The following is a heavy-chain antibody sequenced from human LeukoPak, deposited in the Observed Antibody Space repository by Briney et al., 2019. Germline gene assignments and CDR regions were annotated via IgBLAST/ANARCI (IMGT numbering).Heavy chain of an antibody. J-gene: IGHJ4*02. CDR1: GYTLTDLS. D-gene: IGHD3-3*01. V-gene: IGHV1-24*01. CDR2: SDPEDGET. Sequence: GASVKVSCKVSGYTLTDLSMHWVRQAPGKGLEWMGGSDPEDGETIYAQKFQGRVTMTEDTSTDTAYMELSSLRSEDTAVYYCATQNDFWSGYYDYWGQGTLVTVSS. CDR3: ATQNDFWSGYYDY.